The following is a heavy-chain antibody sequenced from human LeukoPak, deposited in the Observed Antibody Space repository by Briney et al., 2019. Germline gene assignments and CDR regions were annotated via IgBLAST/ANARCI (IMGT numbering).Heavy chain of an antibody. V-gene: IGHV3-33*01. CDR1: GFTFSSYG. J-gene: IGHJ4*02. CDR2: IWYDGSNK. CDR3: TRDRERYSDSSGYYNY. Sequence: GGSLRLSCAASGFTFSSYGMHWVRQAPGKGLEWVAVIWYDGSNKYYADSVKGRFTISRDNSKNTLYLQMNSLKTEDTAVYYCTRDRERYSDSSGYYNYWGQGTPVTVSS. D-gene: IGHD3-22*01.